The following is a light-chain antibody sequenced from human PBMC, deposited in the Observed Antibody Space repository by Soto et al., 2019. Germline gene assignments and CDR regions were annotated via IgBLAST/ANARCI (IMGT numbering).Light chain of an antibody. CDR1: QSLSSL. CDR2: DAS. V-gene: IGKV1-5*01. Sequence: DIQITQSPSTLSASVGDRVTITFRASQSLSSLLAWYQQKPGKAPKLLIYDASRLESGVPSRFSGSGSGTEFTLTISSLQPDDFATYYCQQYSSYWTFGQGTKVDI. J-gene: IGKJ1*01. CDR3: QQYSSYWT.